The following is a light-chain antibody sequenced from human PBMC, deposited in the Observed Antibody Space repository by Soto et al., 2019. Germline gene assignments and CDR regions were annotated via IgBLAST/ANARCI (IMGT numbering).Light chain of an antibody. J-gene: IGKJ5*01. CDR3: QQADSFPIT. V-gene: IGKV1-12*01. CDR1: EDIKSR. CDR2: AAF. Sequence: DIHMTQFPSSVSTSVGYRFTISCGASEDIKSRLAWYQQKTGNAPKLLMYAAFILQSGVPSRFRGYGSGTDFTLSISSLQPEDFATYYCQQADSFPITFGQGTRLEIK.